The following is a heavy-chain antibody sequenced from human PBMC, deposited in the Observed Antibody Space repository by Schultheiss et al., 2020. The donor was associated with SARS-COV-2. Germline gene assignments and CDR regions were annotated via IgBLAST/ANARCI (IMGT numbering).Heavy chain of an antibody. CDR1: GGSISSSSYY. V-gene: IGHV4-61*05. CDR3: ASYSSSSNWFDP. D-gene: IGHD6-6*01. Sequence: SETLSLTCTVSGGSISSSSYYWGWIRQPPGKGLEWIGYIYYSGSTNYNPSLKSRVTISVDTSKNQFSLKLRSVTAADTAVYYCASYSSSSNWFDPWGQGTLVTVSS. CDR2: IYYSGST. J-gene: IGHJ5*02.